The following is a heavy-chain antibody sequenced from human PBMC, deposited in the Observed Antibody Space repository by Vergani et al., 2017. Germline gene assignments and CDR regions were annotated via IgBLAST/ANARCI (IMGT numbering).Heavy chain of an antibody. CDR1: GFTFSSYS. D-gene: IGHD6-13*01. J-gene: IGHJ5*02. CDR2: ISSSSSYI. Sequence: EVQLVESGGGLVKPGGSLRLSCAASGFTFSSYSMNWVRQAPGKGLEWVSSISSSSSYIYYADSVKGRFTISRDNSKNTLYLQMNSLRAEDTAVYYCAKRLAVAAAGTPLGAWGQGTLVTVSS. V-gene: IGHV3-21*04. CDR3: AKRLAVAAAGTPLGA.